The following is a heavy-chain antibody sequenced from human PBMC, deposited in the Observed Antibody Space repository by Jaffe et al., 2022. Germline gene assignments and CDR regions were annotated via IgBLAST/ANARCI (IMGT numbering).Heavy chain of an antibody. V-gene: IGHV4-4*02. CDR3: ARDRDYYGSGSYTYYFDY. CDR1: GGSISSSNW. D-gene: IGHD3-10*01. CDR2: IYHSGST. Sequence: QVQLQESGPGLVKPSGTLSLTCAVSGGSISSSNWWSWVRQPPGKGLEWIGEIYHSGSTNYNPSLKSRVTISVDKSKNQFSLKLSSVTAADTAVYYCARDRDYYGSGSYTYYFDYWGQGTLVTVSS. J-gene: IGHJ4*02.